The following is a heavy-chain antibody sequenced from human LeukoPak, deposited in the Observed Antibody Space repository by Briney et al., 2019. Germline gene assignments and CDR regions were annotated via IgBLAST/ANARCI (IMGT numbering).Heavy chain of an antibody. CDR3: ARAIRGGADAFDI. Sequence: PSETLSLTCAVSGGSISSGGYSWSWIRQPPGKGLEWIGYIYHSGSTYYNPSLKSRVTISVDRSKNQFSLKLSSVTAADTAVYYCARAIRGGADAFDIWGQGTMVTVSS. D-gene: IGHD3-10*01. CDR1: GGSISSGGYS. CDR2: IYHSGST. V-gene: IGHV4-30-2*01. J-gene: IGHJ3*02.